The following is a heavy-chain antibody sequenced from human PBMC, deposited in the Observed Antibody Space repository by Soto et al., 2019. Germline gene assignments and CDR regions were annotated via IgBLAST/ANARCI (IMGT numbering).Heavy chain of an antibody. J-gene: IGHJ4*02. V-gene: IGHV4-39*01. Sequence: QVQLQESGPGLVKPSETLSLTCTVSGGSISGYYWTWIRQPPGKGLEWVGSLFYGGTTDYNPSLKNRLTMSLDTSKNHFSLKLRSVTAADTAVYYCARHRGPAPVYWGQGTLVTASS. D-gene: IGHD3-10*01. CDR2: LFYGGTT. CDR3: ARHRGPAPVY. CDR1: GGSISGYY.